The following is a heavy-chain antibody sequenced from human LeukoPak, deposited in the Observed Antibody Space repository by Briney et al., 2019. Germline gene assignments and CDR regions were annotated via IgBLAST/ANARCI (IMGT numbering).Heavy chain of an antibody. CDR2: IDWDDDK. CDR3: ARIIAPSTQQWLAFDY. D-gene: IGHD6-19*01. V-gene: IGHV2-70*01. J-gene: IGHJ4*02. CDR1: GFSLSTSGMC. Sequence: SGPALVKPTQTLTLTCTFSGFSLSTSGMCVSWIRQPPGKALEWLALIDWDDDKYYSTSLKTRLTISKDTSKNQVVLTMTNMDPVDTATYYCARIIAPSTQQWLAFDYWGQGTLVTVSS.